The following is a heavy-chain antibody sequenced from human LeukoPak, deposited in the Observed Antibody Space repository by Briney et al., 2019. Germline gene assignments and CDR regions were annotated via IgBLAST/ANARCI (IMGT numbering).Heavy chain of an antibody. V-gene: IGHV3-9*01. CDR3: AKDRYARTSLFDY. CDR1: GFTFDDYA. D-gene: IGHD2-8*01. Sequence: QPGGSLRLSCAASGFTFDDYAMHWVRQAPGKGLEWVSGISWNSGSIGYADSVKGRFTISRDNAKNSLYLQMNSLRAEDTALYYCAKDRYARTSLFDYWGQGTLVTVSS. J-gene: IGHJ4*02. CDR2: ISWNSGSI.